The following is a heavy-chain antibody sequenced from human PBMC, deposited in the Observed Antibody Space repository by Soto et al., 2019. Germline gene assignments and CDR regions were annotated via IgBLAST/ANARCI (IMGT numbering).Heavy chain of an antibody. J-gene: IGHJ4*02. V-gene: IGHV4-34*01. CDR3: ATMGTPATGLYFFDY. CDR1: GGSFSGYH. D-gene: IGHD2-15*01. Sequence: SETLSLTCAVYGGSFSGYHWSWIRQPPGKGLEWIGEITYSGSTNYNPSLKSRVTISVDTSKSQFSLKLSFVTAADTAVYYCATMGTPATGLYFFDYWGQGSLVTVSS. CDR2: ITYSGST.